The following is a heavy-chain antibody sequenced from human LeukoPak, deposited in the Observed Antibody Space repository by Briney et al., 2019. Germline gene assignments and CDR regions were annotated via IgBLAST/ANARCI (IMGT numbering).Heavy chain of an antibody. J-gene: IGHJ4*02. V-gene: IGHV1-2*02. Sequence: GASVKVSCKTFGYTFTDYYIHWVRQAPGQGLEWMGWINPINGGPNYAQKFQGRVTLTRDTSTRTAYMDLSGLKSDDTAIYYCARDRIRDVPPPNFDYWGQGTLVTVSS. CDR2: INPINGGP. D-gene: IGHD6-6*01. CDR3: ARDRIRDVPPPNFDY. CDR1: GYTFTDYY.